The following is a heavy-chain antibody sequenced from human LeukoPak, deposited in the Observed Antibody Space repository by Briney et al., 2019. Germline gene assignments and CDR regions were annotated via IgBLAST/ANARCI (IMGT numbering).Heavy chain of an antibody. CDR3: AGCSGGSCYSRGKYGVDV. Sequence: GGSLRLSCATSGFTFSSYAMNWVRQAPGKGLECVSFISTSGDFTYYAASVKGRFTVSRDNSKNTLYLQMNSLRADDTAVYYCAGCSGGSCYSRGKYGVDVWGQGTTVILSS. CDR2: ISTSGDFT. J-gene: IGHJ6*02. V-gene: IGHV3-23*01. CDR1: GFTFSSYA. D-gene: IGHD2-15*01.